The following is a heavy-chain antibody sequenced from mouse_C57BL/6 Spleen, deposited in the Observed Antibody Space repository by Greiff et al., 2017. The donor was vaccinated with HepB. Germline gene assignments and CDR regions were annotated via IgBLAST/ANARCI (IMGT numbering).Heavy chain of an antibody. Sequence: QVQLQQPGAELVMPGASVKLSCKASGYTFTSYWMHWVKQRPGQGLEWIGEIDPSDSYTNYNQKFKGKSTLTVDKSSSTAYMQLSSLTSEDSAVYYCARGGNQAWCAYWGQGTLVTVSA. CDR3: ARGGNQAWCAY. CDR1: GYTFTSYW. J-gene: IGHJ3*01. D-gene: IGHD2-1*01. CDR2: IDPSDSYT. V-gene: IGHV1-69*01.